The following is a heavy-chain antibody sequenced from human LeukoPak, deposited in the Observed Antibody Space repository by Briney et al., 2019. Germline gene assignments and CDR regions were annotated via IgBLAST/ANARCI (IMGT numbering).Heavy chain of an antibody. J-gene: IGHJ4*02. CDR2: INSDGSTT. Sequence: GGSLRLSCAATGFXFSSYAISWVRQAPGKGLMWVSRINSDGSTTTDADSVKGRFTISRDNAKNTLYLQMNSLRAEDTAVYYCARGYSGSYRFDYWGQGTLVTVSS. V-gene: IGHV3-74*01. D-gene: IGHD1-26*01. CDR1: GFXFSSYA. CDR3: ARGYSGSYRFDY.